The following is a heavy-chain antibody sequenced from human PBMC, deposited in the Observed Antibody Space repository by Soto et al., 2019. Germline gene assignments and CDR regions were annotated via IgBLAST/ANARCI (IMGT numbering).Heavy chain of an antibody. J-gene: IGHJ6*03. Sequence: SATLSLTCTVSGGSISTYYWCWIRQPPGKGLGRIGHIYYSGSTNYNPSLEGRDTISVDTSNNHFSLKPSSVTAADTAVYYCARVARAYSYGSGGYYPPHSYMGFRGKGNRVSV. CDR2: IYYSGST. V-gene: IGHV4-59*01. CDR3: ARVARAYSYGSGGYYPPHSYMGF. CDR1: GGSISTYY. D-gene: IGHD3-10*01.